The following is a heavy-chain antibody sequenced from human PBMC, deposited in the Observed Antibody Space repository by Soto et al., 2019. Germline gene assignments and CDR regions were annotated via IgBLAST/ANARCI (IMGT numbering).Heavy chain of an antibody. CDR2: IIPIFGTP. V-gene: IGHV1-69*01. Sequence: QVQLVQSGAEIKKPGSSVKVSCKSSGGTFSSYAISWVRQAPGQGLEWMGGIIPIFGTPNYAQKFQGRVTITADESTSTAYMELSSLRSEDTAVYYCARVTKSYYNYYGMDVWGQGTTVTVSS. J-gene: IGHJ6*02. CDR1: GGTFSSYA. CDR3: ARVTKSYYNYYGMDV.